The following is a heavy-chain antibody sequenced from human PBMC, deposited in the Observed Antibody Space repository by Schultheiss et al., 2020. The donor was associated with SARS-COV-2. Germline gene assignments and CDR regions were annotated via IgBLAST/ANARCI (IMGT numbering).Heavy chain of an antibody. CDR1: GFTFSSYS. Sequence: GGSLRLSCAASGFTFSSYSMNWVRQAPGKGLEWVSYISSSSSTIYYADSVKGRFTISRDNAKNSLYLQMNSLRAEDTAVYYCARDSQWLTLDDAFDIWGQGTMVTVSS. V-gene: IGHV3-48*01. CDR2: ISSSSSTI. CDR3: ARDSQWLTLDDAFDI. J-gene: IGHJ3*02. D-gene: IGHD6-19*01.